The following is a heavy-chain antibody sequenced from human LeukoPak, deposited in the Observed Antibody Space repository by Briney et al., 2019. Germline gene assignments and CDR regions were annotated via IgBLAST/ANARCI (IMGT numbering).Heavy chain of an antibody. Sequence: GGSLRLSCAASGCTFSNYAMTWVRHAPGKGLEWVSGISGSGGSTYYADSVEGRFTISRDNSKSTVYLQMNSLRAEDTAIYYCAKTLSYSSGWVYWGQGTLVTVSS. J-gene: IGHJ4*02. CDR3: AKTLSYSSGWVY. D-gene: IGHD6-19*01. CDR2: ISGSGGST. V-gene: IGHV3-23*01. CDR1: GCTFSNYA.